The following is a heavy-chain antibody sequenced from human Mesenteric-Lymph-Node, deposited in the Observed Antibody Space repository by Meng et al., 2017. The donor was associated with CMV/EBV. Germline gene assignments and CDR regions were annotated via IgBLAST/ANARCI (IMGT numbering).Heavy chain of an antibody. CDR1: GGTFNNYA. J-gene: IGHJ6*02. CDR2: IIPMFGIA. V-gene: IGHV1-69*05. Sequence: SVKVSCKASGGTFNNYAFSWVRQAPGQGLEWMGGIIPMFGIANYAQKFQGRVTITTDESTSTAYMELGSLTSGDTAVYYCARDEPLYQLKRDYYYYYGMDVWGQGTTVTVSS. CDR3: ARDEPLYQLKRDYYYYYGMDV. D-gene: IGHD2-2*01.